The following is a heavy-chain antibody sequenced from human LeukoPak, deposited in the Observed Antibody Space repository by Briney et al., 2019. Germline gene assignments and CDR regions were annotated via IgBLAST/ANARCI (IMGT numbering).Heavy chain of an antibody. J-gene: IGHJ4*02. D-gene: IGHD6-19*01. CDR1: GXSIGSYY. Sequence: PSETLSLTCTVSGXSIGSYYGNWIRQAPGKGLEWIGYIHYSGSTNHNSSLKSRVTISVDTSKNQYSLKLSSVTAADTAVYYCARDGVAGGFDYWGQGTLVTVSS. V-gene: IGHV4-59*01. CDR2: IHYSGST. CDR3: ARDGVAGGFDY.